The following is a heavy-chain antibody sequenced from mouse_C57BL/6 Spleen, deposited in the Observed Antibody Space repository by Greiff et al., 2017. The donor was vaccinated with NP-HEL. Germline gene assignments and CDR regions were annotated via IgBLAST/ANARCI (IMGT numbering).Heavy chain of an antibody. D-gene: IGHD1-1*01. J-gene: IGHJ4*01. V-gene: IGHV1-4*01. CDR3: ASGIYYYGSSYDAMDY. Sequence: QVQLQQSGAELARPGASVKMSCKASGYTFTSYTMHWVKQRPGQGLEWIGYINPSSGYTKYNQKFKDKATLTADKSSSTAYMQLSSLTSEDSAVYYCASGIYYYGSSYDAMDYWGQGTSVTVSS. CDR1: GYTFTSYT. CDR2: INPSSGYT.